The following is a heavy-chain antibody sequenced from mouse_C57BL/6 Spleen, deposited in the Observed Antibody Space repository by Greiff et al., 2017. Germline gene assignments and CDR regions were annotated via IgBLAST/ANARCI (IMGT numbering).Heavy chain of an antibody. J-gene: IGHJ2*01. D-gene: IGHD1-3*01. Sequence: EVMLVESGGGLVKPGGSLKLSCAASGFTFSDYGMHWVRQAPEKGLEWVAYISSGSSTISYADTVKGRFTISRDNAKNTLFLQMTSLRSEDTAMYYCARTLFYYFDYWGQGTTLTVSS. V-gene: IGHV5-17*01. CDR1: GFTFSDYG. CDR3: ARTLFYYFDY. CDR2: ISSGSSTI.